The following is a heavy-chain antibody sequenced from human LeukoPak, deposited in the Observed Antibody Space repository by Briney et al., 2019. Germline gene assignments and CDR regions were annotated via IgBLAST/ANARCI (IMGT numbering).Heavy chain of an antibody. CDR2: ISSGRSTI. J-gene: IGHJ1*01. V-gene: IGHV3-48*01. CDR3: ARGSDLKYFQY. Sequence: GGSLRLSCAASGFTFSSYSMNWVRQAPGKGLEWISYISSGRSTIYYADSVKGRFTISRDNAKNSLYLQMNSLRAEDTAVYYCARGSDLKYFQYWGQGTLVTVSS. CDR1: GFTFSSYS.